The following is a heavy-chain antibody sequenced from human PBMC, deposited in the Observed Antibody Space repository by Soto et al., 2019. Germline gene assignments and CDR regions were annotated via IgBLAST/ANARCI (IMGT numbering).Heavy chain of an antibody. J-gene: IGHJ6*02. Sequence: XDSLKVSCKCSEYGFTSYWISLVLKMPGKGLEWMGRIDPSDSYTNYSPSFQGHVTISADKSISTAYLQWSSLKASDTAMYYCARSPDTIFGVVKVDSDYGMDVWGQGTTVTVSS. V-gene: IGHV5-10-1*01. CDR1: EYGFTSYW. D-gene: IGHD3-3*01. CDR3: ARSPDTIFGVVKVDSDYGMDV. CDR2: IDPSDSYT.